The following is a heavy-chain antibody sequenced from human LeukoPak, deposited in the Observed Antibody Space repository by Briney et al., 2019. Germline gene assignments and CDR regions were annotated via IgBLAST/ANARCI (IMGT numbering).Heavy chain of an antibody. V-gene: IGHV1-2*02. CDR3: ARGTPPSPIAEWLLYRYNWFDP. D-gene: IGHD3-3*01. CDR2: INPNSGGT. CDR1: GYTFTGYY. J-gene: IGHJ5*02. Sequence: ASVKVSCKASGYTFTGYYMHWVRQAPGQGLEWMGWINPNSGGTNYAQKFQGRVTMTRDTSISTAYMELSRLRSDDTAVYYCARGTPPSPIAEWLLYRYNWFDPWGQGTLVTVSP.